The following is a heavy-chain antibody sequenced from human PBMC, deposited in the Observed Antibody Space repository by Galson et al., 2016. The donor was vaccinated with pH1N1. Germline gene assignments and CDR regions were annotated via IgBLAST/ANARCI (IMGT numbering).Heavy chain of an antibody. D-gene: IGHD2/OR15-2a*01. CDR1: GVSLSTSGVG. J-gene: IGHJ4*02. CDR3: AHRPPFLLLSVFYCDH. V-gene: IGHV2-5*02. Sequence: PALVKPTQTLTLTCTFSGVSLSTSGVGVGWIRQPPGKALEWLALIYWDDDKRYSPSLESRLTITKDTSKNQVVLTMTNMDPVDTATYYCAHRPPFLLLSVFYCDHWRPGALVTVSS. CDR2: IYWDDDK.